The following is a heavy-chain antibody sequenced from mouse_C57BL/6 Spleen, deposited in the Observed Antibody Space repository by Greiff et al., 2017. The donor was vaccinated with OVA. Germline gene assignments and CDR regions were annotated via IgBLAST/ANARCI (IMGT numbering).Heavy chain of an antibody. V-gene: IGHV2-2*01. CDR1: GFSLTSYG. CDR2: IWSGGST. J-gene: IGHJ1*03. CDR3: ARNSYITTVVAHWYFDV. D-gene: IGHD1-1*01. Sequence: VHLVESGPGLVQPSQSLSITCTVSGFSLTSYGVHWVRQSPGKGLEWLGVIWSGGSTDYNAAFISRLSISKDNSKSQVFFKMNSLQADDTAIYYCARNSYITTVVAHWYFDVWGTGTTVTVSS.